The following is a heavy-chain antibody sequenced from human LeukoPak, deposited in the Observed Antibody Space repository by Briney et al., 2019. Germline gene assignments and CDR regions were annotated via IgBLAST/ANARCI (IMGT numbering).Heavy chain of an antibody. V-gene: IGHV3-48*03. CDR1: GFTFSSYE. J-gene: IGHJ4*02. Sequence: GGSLRLSCAASGFTFSSYEMNWVRQAPGKGLEWVSYISSSGSTIYYADSVKGRFTISRDNSKNTLYLQMNSLRAEDTAVYYCAKDLGGSEQGGAYWGQGTLVTVSS. D-gene: IGHD5-12*01. CDR2: ISSSGSTI. CDR3: AKDLGGSEQGGAY.